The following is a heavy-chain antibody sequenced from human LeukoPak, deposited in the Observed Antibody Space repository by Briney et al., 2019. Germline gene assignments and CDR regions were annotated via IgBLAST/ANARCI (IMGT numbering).Heavy chain of an antibody. CDR3: ARDRGYCGSTSCYSGYFDL. V-gene: IGHV4-4*02. Sequence: SGTLSLTCAVSGGSISSSNWWSWVRQPPGKGLEWIGEIYHSGSTNYNPSLKSRVTISVDKSKNQFSLKLSSVTAADTAVYYCARDRGYCGSTSCYSGYFDLWGRGTLVTVSS. CDR2: IYHSGST. J-gene: IGHJ2*01. CDR1: GGSISSSNW. D-gene: IGHD2-2*01.